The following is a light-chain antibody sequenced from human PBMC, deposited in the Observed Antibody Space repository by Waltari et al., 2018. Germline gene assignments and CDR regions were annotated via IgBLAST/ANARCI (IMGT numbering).Light chain of an antibody. V-gene: IGLV4-69*01. CDR3: QTGGHGTWV. Sequence: QLVVTQSPSASASPGAPVQHTCTLSSGHSSNTITWPPQQPEKGPRYLMKVNSDGSHSRGDEIPDRFSGSSSGAERHLTISSLQAEDEADYYCQTGGHGTWVFGGGTKLTVL. CDR1: SGHSSNT. J-gene: IGLJ3*02. CDR2: VNSDGSH.